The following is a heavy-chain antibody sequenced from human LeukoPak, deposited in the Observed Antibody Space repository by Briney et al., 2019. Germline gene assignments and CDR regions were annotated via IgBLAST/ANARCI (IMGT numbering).Heavy chain of an antibody. D-gene: IGHD3-22*01. J-gene: IGHJ4*02. CDR2: IKQDGSEK. CDR1: GFTFSNYR. Sequence: GGSLRLSCAASGFTFSNYRMSWVRQAPGKGLEWVVNIKQDGSEKYYVDSVKGRFTISRDNAKNSLYLQINSLRAEDTAVYYCAREGDYYDSSGPFDYWGQGTLVTVSS. V-gene: IGHV3-7*01. CDR3: AREGDYYDSSGPFDY.